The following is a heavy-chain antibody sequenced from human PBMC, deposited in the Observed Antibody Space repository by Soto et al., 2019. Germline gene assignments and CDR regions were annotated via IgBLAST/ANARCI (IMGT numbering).Heavy chain of an antibody. CDR2: ISGYNGNT. CDR1: GYTFTTYG. CDR3: ARNEYCDVGTCDSGWLDP. D-gene: IGHD2-15*01. J-gene: IGHJ5*02. Sequence: ASVKVSCKASGYTFTTYGISWVRQAPGQGLEWMGRISGYNGNTKYAQKFQDRVTMTTDTSTSTAYMELRSLRSDDTAVYYCARNEYCDVGTCDSGWLDPWGQGTLVTVSS. V-gene: IGHV1-18*01.